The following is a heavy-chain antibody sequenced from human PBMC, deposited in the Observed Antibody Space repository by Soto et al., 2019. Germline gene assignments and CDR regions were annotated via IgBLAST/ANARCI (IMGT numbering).Heavy chain of an antibody. V-gene: IGHV4-31*03. D-gene: IGHD1-7*01. CDR1: GGSISSGGYY. J-gene: IGHJ4*02. Sequence: QVQLQESGPGLVKPSQTLSLTCTVSGGSISSGGYYWSWIRQHPGKGLEWIGYIYYSGSTYYNPSLKSRVTIAVDTSTNQFALKLSSVTAADTAVYSCARGGQLELTLDYWGQGTLVTVSS. CDR3: ARGGQLELTLDY. CDR2: IYYSGST.